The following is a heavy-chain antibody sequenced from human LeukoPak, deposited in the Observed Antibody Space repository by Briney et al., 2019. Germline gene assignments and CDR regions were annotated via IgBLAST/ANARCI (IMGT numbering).Heavy chain of an antibody. V-gene: IGHV1-2*02. CDR3: ARGPPRGTAAGPDF. J-gene: IGHJ4*02. CDR2: INPNSGGT. D-gene: IGHD6-13*01. CDR1: GYTSTDYY. Sequence: ASVKVSCKASGYTSTDYYMHWVRQAPGQGLEWMGWINPNSGGTNYAQKFQGRVTVTRDTSISTAFMDLSSLRSDDTAVFYCARGPPRGTAAGPDFWGQGTLVTVSS.